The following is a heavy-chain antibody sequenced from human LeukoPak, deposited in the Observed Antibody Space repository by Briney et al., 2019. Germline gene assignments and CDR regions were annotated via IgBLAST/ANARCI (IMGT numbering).Heavy chain of an antibody. CDR1: GGSISSYY. CDR2: NYTHGST. J-gene: IGHJ4*02. V-gene: IGHV4-4*09. Sequence: PSETLSPTCSVSGGSISSYYWSWIRQPPGKGLEWIVYNYTHGSTNYHPSLKSRVTISVGTSKNQFSLKLSSVPASDTAVYYCARQSGWYFFDYWGQGTLVTVSS. D-gene: IGHD6-19*01. CDR3: ARQSGWYFFDY.